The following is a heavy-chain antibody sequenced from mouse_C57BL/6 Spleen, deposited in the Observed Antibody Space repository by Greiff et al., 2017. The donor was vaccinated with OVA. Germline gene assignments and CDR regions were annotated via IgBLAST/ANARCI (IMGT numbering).Heavy chain of an antibody. V-gene: IGHV3-6*01. CDR2: ISYDGSN. Sequence: EVKVEESGPGLVKPSQSLSLTCSVTGYSITSGYYWNWIRQFPGNKLEWMGYISYDGSNNYNPYLKNRISITRDTSKNQFFLKLNSVTTEDTATYYCSRDEAKFITTVWGQGTTLTVSS. CDR3: SRDEAKFITTV. D-gene: IGHD1-1*01. J-gene: IGHJ2*01. CDR1: GYSITSGYY.